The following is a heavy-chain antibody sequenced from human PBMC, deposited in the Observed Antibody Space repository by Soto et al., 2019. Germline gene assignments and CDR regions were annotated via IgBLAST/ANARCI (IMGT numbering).Heavy chain of an antibody. Sequence: SETLSLTCTVSGGSISSYYWSWIRQPPGKGLEWIGYIYYSGSTNYNPSLKSRVTISVDTSKNQFSLKLSSVTAADTAVYYCARTSGRIYFDYWGQGTLVTVFS. V-gene: IGHV4-59*01. CDR1: GGSISSYY. CDR3: ARTSGRIYFDY. D-gene: IGHD1-26*01. CDR2: IYYSGST. J-gene: IGHJ4*02.